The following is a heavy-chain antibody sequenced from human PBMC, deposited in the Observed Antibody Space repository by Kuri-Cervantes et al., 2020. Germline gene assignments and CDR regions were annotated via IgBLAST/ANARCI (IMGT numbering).Heavy chain of an antibody. CDR2: ISYDGSNK. V-gene: IGHV3-30*03. D-gene: IGHD2-2*01. Sequence: GESLKISCAASGFTFSSYGMHWVRQAPGKGLEWVAVISYDGSNKYYADSVKGRFTISRDNSKNTLYLQMNSLRAEDTAVYYCARGVVVPAAEYYFDYWGQGTLVTVSS. CDR1: GFTFSSYG. J-gene: IGHJ4*02. CDR3: ARGVVVPAAEYYFDY.